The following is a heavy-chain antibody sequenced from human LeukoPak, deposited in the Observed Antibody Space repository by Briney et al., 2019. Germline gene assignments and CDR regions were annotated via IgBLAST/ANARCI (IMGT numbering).Heavy chain of an antibody. CDR1: GFTFSSYA. Sequence: GGSLRLSCAASGFTFSSYAMRWVRQAPGKGLEGVSAISGSGGSPYYADSVKGRFTTSRDNSKNTLYLQMNSLRAEDTALYYWAKTEYEILTGYSCDYWGQGTLVTVSS. CDR3: AKTEYEILTGYSCDY. CDR2: ISGSGGSP. V-gene: IGHV3-23*01. J-gene: IGHJ4*02. D-gene: IGHD3-9*01.